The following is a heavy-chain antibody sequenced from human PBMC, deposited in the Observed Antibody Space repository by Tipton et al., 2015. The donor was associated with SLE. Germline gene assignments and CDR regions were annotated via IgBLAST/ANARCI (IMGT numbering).Heavy chain of an antibody. D-gene: IGHD3-22*01. J-gene: IGHJ4*02. CDR3: ARDWGGSFYDRGGYYQLANRHFDS. V-gene: IGHV4-59*01. CDR2: IYHTGST. CDR1: GGSISTYY. Sequence: TLSLTCTVSGGSISTYYWSWIRQPPKQGLEWIGWIYHTGSTDYNPSLKSRVTISVDTSKNQFSLRLGSVTAADTAVYYCARDWGGSFYDRGGYYQLANRHFDSRGRGTLVIDSS.